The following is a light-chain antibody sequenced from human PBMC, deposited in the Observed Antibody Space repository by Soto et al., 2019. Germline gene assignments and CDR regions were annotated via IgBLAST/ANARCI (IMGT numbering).Light chain of an antibody. V-gene: IGKV1-9*01. CDR2: SIS. Sequence: IQVTQSPSTLSASVGDRVTITCRTSQGVLNSLAWYKQKSGEAPRLLIYSISSLKSGGPSRLSGSGSGEEFTLPITNLQPENLATYFCQQPYTYPHPFGSGTQLQ. CDR3: QQPYTYPHP. J-gene: IGKJ2*01. CDR1: QGVLNS.